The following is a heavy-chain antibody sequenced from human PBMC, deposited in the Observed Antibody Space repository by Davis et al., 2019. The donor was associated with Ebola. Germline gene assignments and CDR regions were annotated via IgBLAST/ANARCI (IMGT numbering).Heavy chain of an antibody. J-gene: IGHJ1*01. Sequence: MPSETLSLTCTVSGGSISSSYWSWIRQPPGKGLEWIGYIYYSGSTNYNPSLKSRVTISVDTSKNQFSLKLSSVTAADTALYYCAKSAYGDYVVGYFQHWGQVTLVTVSS. CDR1: GGSISSSY. CDR3: AKSAYGDYVVGYFQH. D-gene: IGHD4-17*01. CDR2: IYYSGST. V-gene: IGHV4-59*01.